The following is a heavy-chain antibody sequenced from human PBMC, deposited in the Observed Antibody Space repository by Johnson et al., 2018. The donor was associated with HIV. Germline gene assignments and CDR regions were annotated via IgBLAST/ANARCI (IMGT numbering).Heavy chain of an antibody. CDR2: ISSSGSTR. CDR1: GFTFSDYY. Sequence: QVQLMESGGGLVKPGGSLRLSCAASGFTFSDYYMSWIRQAPGKGLEWVSYISSSGSTRYYADSVKGRVTISRDNAKNSLYLQMNSLRAEDTALYYCARATYYYESSGYMTRPRAFDVWGQGTTVTVSS. CDR3: ARATYYYESSGYMTRPRAFDV. D-gene: IGHD3-22*01. J-gene: IGHJ3*01. V-gene: IGHV3-11*01.